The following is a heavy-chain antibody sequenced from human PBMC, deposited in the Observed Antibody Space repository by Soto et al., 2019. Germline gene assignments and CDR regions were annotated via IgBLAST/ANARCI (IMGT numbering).Heavy chain of an antibody. CDR2: INAGNGNT. D-gene: IGHD3-9*01. Sequence: QVQLVQSGAEVKKPGASVKVSCKASGYTFTSYAMHWVRQAPGQRLEWMGWINAGNGNTKYSQKFQGRVTITRDTPARTAYMELSSLRSEDTAVYYCARDFEVPQYGWFDPWGQGTLVTVSS. CDR3: ARDFEVPQYGWFDP. CDR1: GYTFTSYA. J-gene: IGHJ5*02. V-gene: IGHV1-3*01.